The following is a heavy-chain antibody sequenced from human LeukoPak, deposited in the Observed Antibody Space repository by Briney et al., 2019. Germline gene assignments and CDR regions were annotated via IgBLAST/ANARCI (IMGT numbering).Heavy chain of an antibody. D-gene: IGHD2-2*01. Sequence: GGSLRLSCAASGFTVSSNYMSWVRQAPGKGLEWVSYISSSSSTIYYADSVKGRFTISRDNAENSLYLQMNSLRAEDTAVYYCARGRTSKDYGMDVWGQGTTVTVSS. CDR1: GFTVSSNY. CDR2: ISSSSSTI. J-gene: IGHJ6*02. CDR3: ARGRTSKDYGMDV. V-gene: IGHV3-48*04.